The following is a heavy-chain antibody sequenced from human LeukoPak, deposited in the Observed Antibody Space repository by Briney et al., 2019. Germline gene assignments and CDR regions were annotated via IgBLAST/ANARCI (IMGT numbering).Heavy chain of an antibody. V-gene: IGHV3-11*01. J-gene: IGHJ5*01. D-gene: IGHD2-15*01. CDR1: GFTFSDYY. Sequence: PGGSLRLSCAASGFTFSDYYMTWIRQAPGKGLEWLSYISSPGTAIYYADSVKGRFTVSRDNARNSLYLQMSSLRADDTAVYYCARDLGGSWTTFDFWGQGTLVTVSS. CDR3: ARDLGGSWTTFDF. CDR2: ISSPGTAI.